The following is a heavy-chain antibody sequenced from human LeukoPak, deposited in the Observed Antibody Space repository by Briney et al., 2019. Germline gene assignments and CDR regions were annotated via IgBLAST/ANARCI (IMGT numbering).Heavy chain of an antibody. V-gene: IGHV3-7*03. D-gene: IGHD4-23*01. Sequence: PGGSLRLSCAASGFTFSAYWMSWVRQAPGKGLVWVANIKQDGSDKYYVDSVKGRFTISRDNAKNSLYLQMNSLRAEDTAVYYCARKTVVGSYFDYWGQGTPVTVSS. CDR1: GFTFSAYW. CDR3: ARKTVVGSYFDY. CDR2: IKQDGSDK. J-gene: IGHJ4*02.